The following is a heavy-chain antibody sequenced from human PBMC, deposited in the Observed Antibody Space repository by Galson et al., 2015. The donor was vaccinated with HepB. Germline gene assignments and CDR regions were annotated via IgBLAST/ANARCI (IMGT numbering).Heavy chain of an antibody. D-gene: IGHD3-10*01. CDR1: GGSISSGSFY. Sequence: TLSLTCSVSGGSISSGSFYWTWIRQPAGKGLEWIGRIYTPGSTNYNPSLKSRITMSVDTSKNQFSLKLSSVTAADTAVHYCARGGRSGFDYWGQGTLVTVSS. CDR2: IYTPGST. CDR3: ARGGRSGFDY. V-gene: IGHV4-61*02. J-gene: IGHJ4*02.